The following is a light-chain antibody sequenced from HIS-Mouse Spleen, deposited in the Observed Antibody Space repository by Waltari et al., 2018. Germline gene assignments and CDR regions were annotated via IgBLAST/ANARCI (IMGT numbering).Light chain of an antibody. V-gene: IGLV3-10*01. CDR3: YSTDSSGNHRV. CDR2: EES. Sequence: SYELTQPPSVSVSPGQTARITCSGDALPKKYAYWYQQKSGQDPVLVIYEESKRPSGIPEGFSGSSSGTMATLTISGAQVEDEADYYCYSTDSSGNHRVFGGGTKLTVL. J-gene: IGLJ2*01. CDR1: ALPKKY.